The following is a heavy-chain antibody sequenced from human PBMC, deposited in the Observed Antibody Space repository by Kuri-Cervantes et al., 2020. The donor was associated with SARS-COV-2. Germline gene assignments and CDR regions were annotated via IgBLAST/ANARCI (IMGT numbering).Heavy chain of an antibody. CDR1: GFTFSSYD. CDR2: IGTAGDT. CDR3: ARAEHKVNIAAAGTYYYYYYMDV. V-gene: IGHV3-13*01. Sequence: GESLKISCAASGFTFSSYDMHRVRQATGKGLEWVSAIGTAGDTYYPGSVKGRFTISRENAKNSLYLQMNSLRAGDTAVYYCARAEHKVNIAAAGTYYYYYYMDVWGKGTTVTVSS. J-gene: IGHJ6*03. D-gene: IGHD6-13*01.